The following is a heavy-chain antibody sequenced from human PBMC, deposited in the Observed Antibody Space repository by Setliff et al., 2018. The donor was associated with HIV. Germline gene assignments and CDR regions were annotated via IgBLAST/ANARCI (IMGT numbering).Heavy chain of an antibody. J-gene: IGHJ6*02. CDR1: GFTVISNY. CDR2: IYSGGSV. V-gene: IGHV3-53*01. Sequence: PGGSLRLSCAASGFTVISNYMGWVRQAPGKGLEWVSVIYSGGSVYYADSVKGRFTISRDNSKNTLYLQMTSLRAEDTAVYYCAREGCSGGSCYREGQFDYYYGMDVWGQGTTVTVS. D-gene: IGHD2-15*01. CDR3: AREGCSGGSCYREGQFDYYYGMDV.